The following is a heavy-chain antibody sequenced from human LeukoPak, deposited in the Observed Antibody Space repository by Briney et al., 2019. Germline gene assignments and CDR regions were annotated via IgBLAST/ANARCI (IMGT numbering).Heavy chain of an antibody. D-gene: IGHD3-9*01. J-gene: IGHJ3*02. Sequence: PSETLSLTCTVSGGSISSSSYYWGWIRQPPGKGLEWIGSIYYSGSTYYNPSLKNRVTISVDTSKNQFSLKLSSVTAADTAVYYCARRFPLRYFDWPPGAFDIWGQGTMVTVSS. V-gene: IGHV4-39*01. CDR3: ARRFPLRYFDWPPGAFDI. CDR2: IYYSGST. CDR1: GGSISSSSYY.